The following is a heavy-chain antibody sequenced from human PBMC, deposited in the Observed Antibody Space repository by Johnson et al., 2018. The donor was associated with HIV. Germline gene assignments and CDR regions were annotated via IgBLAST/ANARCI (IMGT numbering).Heavy chain of an antibody. V-gene: IGHV3-13*01. D-gene: IGHD3-9*01. CDR3: ARAGDYDILTGSLMKGAFDI. CDR1: GFTFSSYD. CDR2: IGTAGDT. J-gene: IGHJ3*02. Sequence: VQLVESGGGLVQPGGSLRLSCAASGFTFSSYDMHWVRQATGKGLEWVSGIGTAGDTYYPDSVKGRFTGSRENVKNSLYLQMNSLRAGDTAAYYCARAGDYDILTGSLMKGAFDIWGQGTMVIVSS.